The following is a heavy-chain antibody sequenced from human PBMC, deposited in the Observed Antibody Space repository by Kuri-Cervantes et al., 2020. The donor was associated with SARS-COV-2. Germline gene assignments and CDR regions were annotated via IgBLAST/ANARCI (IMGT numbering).Heavy chain of an antibody. D-gene: IGHD1-26*01. Sequence: ASVKVSCKASGYTFTSYDINWVRQATGQGLEWMGWMNPNSGNTGYAQKFQGRVTITRNTSISTAYMELSSLRSEDTAVYYCARTYSGSYNAAFDIWGQGTMVTVSS. CDR2: MNPNSGNT. V-gene: IGHV1-8*03. CDR3: ARTYSGSYNAAFDI. J-gene: IGHJ3*02. CDR1: GYTFTSYD.